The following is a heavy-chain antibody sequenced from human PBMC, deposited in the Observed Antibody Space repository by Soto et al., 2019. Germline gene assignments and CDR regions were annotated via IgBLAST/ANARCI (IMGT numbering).Heavy chain of an antibody. D-gene: IGHD3-3*01. Sequence: ASVKVSCKASGGTFSSYAISWVRQAPGQGLEWMGGIIPIFGTANYAQKFQGRVTITADESTSTAYMELSSLRSEDTAVYYCARDLRDRAAIFGVVINNYYYYYGMDVWGQGNTVTVSS. J-gene: IGHJ6*02. V-gene: IGHV1-69*13. CDR3: ARDLRDRAAIFGVVINNYYYYYGMDV. CDR2: IIPIFGTA. CDR1: GGTFSSYA.